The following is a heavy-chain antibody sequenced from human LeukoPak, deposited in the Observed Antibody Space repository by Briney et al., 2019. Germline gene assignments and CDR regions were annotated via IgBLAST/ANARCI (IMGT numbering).Heavy chain of an antibody. CDR1: GGSFSGYY. J-gene: IGHJ4*02. Sequence: SETLSLTCAVYGGSFSGYYWSWIRQPPGKGLEWIGEINHSGSTNYNPSLKSRVTISVDTSKNQFSLKLSSVTAADTAVYYCARADYVWGSYRYSCWGQGTLVTVSS. V-gene: IGHV4-34*01. D-gene: IGHD3-16*02. CDR3: ARADYVWGSYRYSC. CDR2: INHSGST.